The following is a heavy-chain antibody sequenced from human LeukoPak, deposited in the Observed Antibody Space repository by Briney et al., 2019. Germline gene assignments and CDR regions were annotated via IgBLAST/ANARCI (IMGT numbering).Heavy chain of an antibody. CDR3: AKEGPGIAVAAFDY. CDR1: GFTFSGYS. CDR2: ISSSSSYI. D-gene: IGHD6-19*01. Sequence: GGSLRLSCAASGFTFSGYSMNWVRQAPGKGLEWVSSISSSSSYIYYADSVKGRFTISRDNAKNSLYLQVNSLRAEDTAVYYCAKEGPGIAVAAFDYWGQGTLVTVSS. V-gene: IGHV3-21*04. J-gene: IGHJ4*02.